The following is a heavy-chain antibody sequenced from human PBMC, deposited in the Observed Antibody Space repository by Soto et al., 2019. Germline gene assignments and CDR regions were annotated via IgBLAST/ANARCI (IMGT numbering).Heavy chain of an antibody. Sequence: ASVKVSCKASGYTFTGYYMHWVRQAPGQGLEWMGWINPNSGGTNYAQKFQGWVTMTRDTSISTAYMELSRLRSDDTAVYYCARGEGCSSTSCLYYFDYWGQGTLVTVSS. CDR3: ARGEGCSSTSCLYYFDY. D-gene: IGHD2-2*01. CDR1: GYTFTGYY. V-gene: IGHV1-2*04. CDR2: INPNSGGT. J-gene: IGHJ4*02.